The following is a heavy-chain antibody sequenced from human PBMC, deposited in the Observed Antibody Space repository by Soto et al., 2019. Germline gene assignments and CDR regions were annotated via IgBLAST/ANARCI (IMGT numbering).Heavy chain of an antibody. D-gene: IGHD2-8*02. CDR2: INHSGST. CDR1: GGSFSGYY. V-gene: IGHV4-34*01. CDR3: ARDKITGLFDY. Sequence: SETLSPTCAVYGGSFSGYYWTWIRQPPGTGLEWIGEINHSGSTNYNPSLKSRVTISVDTSKNQFSLKLTSVTAADTAVYYCARDKITGLFDYWSQGTQVT. J-gene: IGHJ4*02.